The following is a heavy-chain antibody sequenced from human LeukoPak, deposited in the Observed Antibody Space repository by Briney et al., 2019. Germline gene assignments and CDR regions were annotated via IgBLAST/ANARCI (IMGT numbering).Heavy chain of an antibody. CDR1: GYTFSSSD. J-gene: IGHJ5*02. CDR2: MNPNRGST. CDR3: ARERRQQLLRRNWFDP. V-gene: IGHV1-8*02. D-gene: IGHD6-13*01. Sequence: ASVKVSCKASGYTFSSSDINWVRQAAGQGLEWMGWMNPNRGSTGYAQKFQGRVTMTRDTSINTAYMELSSLRVEDTAVYYCARERRQQLLRRNWFDPWGQGTLVTVSS.